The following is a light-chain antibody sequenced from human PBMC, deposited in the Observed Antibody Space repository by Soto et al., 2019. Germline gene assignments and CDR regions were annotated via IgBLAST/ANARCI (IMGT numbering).Light chain of an antibody. CDR2: GDT. V-gene: IGLV1-40*01. CDR3: QSYDSSLSGSV. CDR1: SSNMGADYD. Sequence: QSVLTQPPSVSGAPGQRVTIPCTGSSSNMGADYDVHGYQQLPGTAPKLLIFGDTNRPSGVPDRFSGSKSGTSASLAITGLQADDEADYYCQSYDSSLSGSVFGGGTKLTVL. J-gene: IGLJ2*01.